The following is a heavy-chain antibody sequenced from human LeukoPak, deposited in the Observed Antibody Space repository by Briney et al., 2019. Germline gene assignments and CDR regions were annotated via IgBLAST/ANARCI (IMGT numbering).Heavy chain of an antibody. Sequence: PSETLSLTCALYGGSFSGYYWSWIRQPPGKGLEWIGEINHSGSTNYNPSLKSRVTISVDTSKNQFSLKLSSVTAADTAVYYCASPSGSYLLGFDYWGQGTLVTVYS. CDR3: ASPSGSYLLGFDY. J-gene: IGHJ4*02. V-gene: IGHV4-34*01. D-gene: IGHD1-26*01. CDR2: INHSGST. CDR1: GGSFSGYY.